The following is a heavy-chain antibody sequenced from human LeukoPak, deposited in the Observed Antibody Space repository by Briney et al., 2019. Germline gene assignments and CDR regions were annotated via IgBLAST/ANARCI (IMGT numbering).Heavy chain of an antibody. CDR3: AGEGQQLAFDY. CDR2: IYYSGST. V-gene: IGHV4-59*01. D-gene: IGHD6-13*01. Sequence: SETLSLTCTVSGGSISSYYWSWIRQPPGKGLEWIGYIYYSGSTNYNPSLKSRVTISVDTSKNQFSLKLSSVTAADTAVYYCAGEGQQLAFDYWGQGTLVTVSS. CDR1: GGSISSYY. J-gene: IGHJ4*02.